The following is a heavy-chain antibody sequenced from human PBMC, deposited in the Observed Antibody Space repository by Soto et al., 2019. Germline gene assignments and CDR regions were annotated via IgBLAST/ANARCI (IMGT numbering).Heavy chain of an antibody. CDR1: GFTFDDYT. CDR3: AKDSGCDRSVLGYYYYYGMDV. J-gene: IGHJ6*02. CDR2: ISWDGGST. D-gene: IGHD5-12*01. Sequence: GGSLRLSCAASGFTFDDYTMHWVRQAPGKGLEWVSLISWDGGSTYYADSVKGRFTISRDNSKNSLYLQMNSLRTEDTALYYCAKDSGCDRSVLGYYYYYGMDVWGQGTTVTVSS. V-gene: IGHV3-43*01.